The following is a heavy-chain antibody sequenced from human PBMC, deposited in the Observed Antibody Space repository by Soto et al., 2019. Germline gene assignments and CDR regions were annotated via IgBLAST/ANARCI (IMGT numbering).Heavy chain of an antibody. Sequence: QVQLVESGGGVVQPGRSLRLSCAASRLSFSVYGMHWVRQTPGKALGWVAAISYDGGNKHYADSVKGRFTVSKHNYKNTLYLQMNRLRSEATAVYYCAKAPNWNYADLEYWGQGTLVIVSS. D-gene: IGHD1-7*01. CDR3: AKAPNWNYADLEY. V-gene: IGHV3-30*18. CDR1: RLSFSVYG. J-gene: IGHJ4*02. CDR2: ISYDGGNK.